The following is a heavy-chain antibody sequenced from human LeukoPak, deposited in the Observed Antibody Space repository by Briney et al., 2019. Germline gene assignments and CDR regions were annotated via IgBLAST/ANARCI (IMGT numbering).Heavy chain of an antibody. D-gene: IGHD6-19*01. CDR1: GLIFNNYA. Sequence: GGSLRLSCAASGLIFNNYAISWVRQAPGKGLEWVSVIYSGGSTYYADSVKGRFTISRDNSKNTLYLQMNSLRAEDTAVYYCARSSGPFADWGQGTLVTVSS. CDR2: IYSGGST. J-gene: IGHJ4*02. V-gene: IGHV3-53*01. CDR3: ARSSGPFAD.